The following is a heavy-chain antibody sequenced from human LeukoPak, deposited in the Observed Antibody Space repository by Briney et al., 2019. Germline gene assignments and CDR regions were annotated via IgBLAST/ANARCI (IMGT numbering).Heavy chain of an antibody. J-gene: IGHJ5*02. CDR2: INPNSGGT. V-gene: IGHV1-2*02. CDR3: ARVRITMVRGVPYNWFDP. Sequence: GASVKVSCKASGYTFTGYYMHWARQAPGQGLEWMGWINPNSGGTNYAQKSQGRVTMTRDTSISTAYMELSRLRSDDTAVYYCARVRITMVRGVPYNWFDPWGQGTLVTVSS. CDR1: GYTFTGYY. D-gene: IGHD3-10*01.